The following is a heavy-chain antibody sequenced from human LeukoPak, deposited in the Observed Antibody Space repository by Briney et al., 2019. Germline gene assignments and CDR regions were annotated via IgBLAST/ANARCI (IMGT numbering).Heavy chain of an antibody. V-gene: IGHV3-7*01. D-gene: IGHD1-1*01. CDR3: ARDSDDSYDKIDF. J-gene: IGHJ4*02. CDR2: IKQDGREK. CDR1: GFTVSNNY. Sequence: QAGGSLRLSCAASGFTVSNNYMSWVRQAPGKGLEWVANIKQDGREKYYLDSVKGRFTISRDNAKNSLYLQMNSLRVEDTAVYYCARDSDDSYDKIDFWGQGTLVTVSS.